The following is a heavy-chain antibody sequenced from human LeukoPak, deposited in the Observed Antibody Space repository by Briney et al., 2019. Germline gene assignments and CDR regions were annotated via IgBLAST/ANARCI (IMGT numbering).Heavy chain of an antibody. V-gene: IGHV4-61*02. CDR3: ARGLYDYGDYVKTHMQNIVYFDY. CDR1: GGSISSGSYY. D-gene: IGHD4-17*01. J-gene: IGHJ4*02. Sequence: PSQTLSLTCTVSGGSISSGSYYWSWIRQPAGKGLEWIGRIYTSGSTNYNPSLKSRVTISVDTSKNQFSLKLSSVTAADTAVYYCARGLYDYGDYVKTHMQNIVYFDYWGQGTLVTVSS. CDR2: IYTSGST.